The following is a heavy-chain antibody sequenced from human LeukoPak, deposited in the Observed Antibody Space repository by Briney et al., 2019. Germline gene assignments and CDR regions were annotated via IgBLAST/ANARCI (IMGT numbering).Heavy chain of an antibody. CDR1: GYTFTRYY. Sequence: ASVKVSCKASGYTFTRYYMHWVRQAPGQGLEWMGIINPSGGSTSYAQKFQGRVTMTRDTSTSTVYMELSSLRSEDTAVYYCARDVGHIVVVTRLEKIDAFDIWGQGTMVTVSS. CDR3: ARDVGHIVVVTRLEKIDAFDI. D-gene: IGHD2-21*02. V-gene: IGHV1-46*01. J-gene: IGHJ3*02. CDR2: INPSGGST.